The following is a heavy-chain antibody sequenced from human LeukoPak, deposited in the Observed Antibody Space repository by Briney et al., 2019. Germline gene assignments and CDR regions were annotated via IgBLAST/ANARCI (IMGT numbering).Heavy chain of an antibody. Sequence: LEWIGSIYYSGSTYYNPSLKSRVTISVDTSKNQFSLKLSSVTAADTAVYYCARDDGIAAQDWGQGTLVTVSS. CDR2: IYYSGST. CDR3: ARDDGIAAQD. J-gene: IGHJ4*02. V-gene: IGHV4-39*07. D-gene: IGHD6-6*01.